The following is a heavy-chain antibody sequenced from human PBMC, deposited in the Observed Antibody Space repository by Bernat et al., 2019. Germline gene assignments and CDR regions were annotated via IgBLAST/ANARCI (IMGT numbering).Heavy chain of an antibody. Sequence: EVQLVETGGGLIRPGGSLRLSRAASGFTVSSNYMSWVRQAPGKGLEWVSVIYSGGSTYYADSVKGRFTISRDNSKNTLYLQMNSLGAEDTAVYYCARDRPTIFWGQGTTVTVSS. J-gene: IGHJ6*02. CDR2: IYSGGST. CDR1: GFTVSSNY. D-gene: IGHD3-3*01. V-gene: IGHV3-53*02. CDR3: ARDRPTIF.